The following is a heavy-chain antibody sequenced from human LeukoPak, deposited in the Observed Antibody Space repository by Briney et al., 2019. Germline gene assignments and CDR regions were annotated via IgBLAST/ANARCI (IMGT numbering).Heavy chain of an antibody. CDR2: IYTTGST. J-gene: IGHJ4*02. CDR3: ARQIAGAGKGGFDF. V-gene: IGHV4-4*07. D-gene: IGHD6-19*01. Sequence: SETLSLTCTVSGGSISSYYWTWIRQPAGKGLEWIGRIYTTGSTNYNPSLNSRVTMSVDTSKNQFSLKLSSVTAADTAVYYCARQIAGAGKGGFDFGGRETRVTVSS. CDR1: GGSISSYY.